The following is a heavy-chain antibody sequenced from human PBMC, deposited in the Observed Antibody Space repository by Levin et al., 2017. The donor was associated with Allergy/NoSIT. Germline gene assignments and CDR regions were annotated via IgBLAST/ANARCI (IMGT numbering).Heavy chain of an antibody. CDR1: GFTFDDFA. J-gene: IGHJ3*01. V-gene: IGHV3-20*04. CDR3: ARLGGIVGATDAFDV. Sequence: GGSLRLSCAASGFTFDDFAMNWVRQVPGKGLEWVSYINWNGGSTAYADSVKGRFTISRDNAKNSLYLQMNSLGAADTALYYCARLGGIVGATDAFDVWGQGTMVTVSS. D-gene: IGHD1-26*01. CDR2: INWNGGST.